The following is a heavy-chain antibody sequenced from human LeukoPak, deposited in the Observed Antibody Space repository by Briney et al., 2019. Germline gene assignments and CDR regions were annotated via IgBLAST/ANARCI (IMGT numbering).Heavy chain of an antibody. CDR3: ARSRMVRGVIIKTPPYYFDY. Sequence: SETLSLTCTVSGGSISSYYWSWIRQPPGKGLEWIGEINHSGSTNYNPSLKSRVTISVDTSKNQFSLKLSSVTAADTAVYYCARSRMVRGVIIKTPPYYFDYWGQGTLVTVSS. CDR1: GGSISSYY. V-gene: IGHV4-34*01. CDR2: INHSGST. J-gene: IGHJ4*02. D-gene: IGHD3-10*01.